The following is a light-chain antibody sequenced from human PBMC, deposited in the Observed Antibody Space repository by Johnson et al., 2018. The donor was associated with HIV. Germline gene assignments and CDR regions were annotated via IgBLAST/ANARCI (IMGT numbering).Light chain of an antibody. V-gene: IGLV1-51*01. CDR1: SSNIGNNY. Sequence: HSVLTQPPSVSAAPGQKVTISCSGSSSNIGNNYVSWYQQLPGTAPKLLIYDSYKRPSGIPDRFSGSKSGTSATLGITGLQTGDEADYYCGTWDSSLGAYVFGTGTKVTVL. CDR3: GTWDSSLGAYV. J-gene: IGLJ1*01. CDR2: DSY.